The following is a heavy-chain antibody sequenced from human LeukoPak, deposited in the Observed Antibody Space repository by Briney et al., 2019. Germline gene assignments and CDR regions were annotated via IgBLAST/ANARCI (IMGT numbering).Heavy chain of an antibody. D-gene: IGHD3-10*01. CDR2: IIPILGIA. J-gene: IGHJ6*02. V-gene: IGHV1-69*02. CDR1: GGTFSSYT. Sequence: GASVKVSCKASGGTFSSYTISWVRQAPGQGLEWMGRIIPILGIANYAQKFQGRVTITADKSTSTAYMELSSLRSEDTAVYYCASPLIRTYYYGMDFWGQGTTVPVSS. CDR3: ASPLIRTYYYGMDF.